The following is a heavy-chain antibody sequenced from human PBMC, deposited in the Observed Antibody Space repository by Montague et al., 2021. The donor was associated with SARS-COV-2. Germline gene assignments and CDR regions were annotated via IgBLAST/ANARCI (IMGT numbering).Heavy chain of an antibody. CDR3: AGKVLTVPADY. D-gene: IGHD4-11*01. J-gene: IGHJ4*02. CDR2: IYHSGYT. V-gene: IGHV4-38-2*02. Sequence: SETLSLTCSVTGFPISSGNHWGWIRQSPGKGPEWIGSIYHSGYTSYNPSLRSRVTISGDTSKNQFSLRLSSVTAADTAIYYCAGKVLTVPADYWGQGTLVTVS. CDR1: GFPISSGNH.